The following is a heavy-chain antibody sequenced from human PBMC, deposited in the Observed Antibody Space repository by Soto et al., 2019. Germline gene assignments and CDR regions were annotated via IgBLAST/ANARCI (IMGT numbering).Heavy chain of an antibody. J-gene: IGHJ6*02. V-gene: IGHV1-18*01. D-gene: IGHD3-3*01. CDR1: GYTFTSYG. CDR2: ISAYNGNT. Sequence: QVQLVQSGAEVKKPGASVKVSCKASGYTFTSYGISWVRQAPGQGLEWMGWISAYNGNTNYAQKLQGRVTMTTDTSTSTAYMELRSLRSDDTAVYYCARELGPGVVIIPNVVGGMDVWGQGTTVTVSS. CDR3: ARELGPGVVIIPNVVGGMDV.